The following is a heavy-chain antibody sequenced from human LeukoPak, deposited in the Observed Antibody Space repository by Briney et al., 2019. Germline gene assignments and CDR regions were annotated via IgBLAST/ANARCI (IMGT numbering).Heavy chain of an antibody. Sequence: ASVKVSCKASGYTFTSYFMHWVRQAPGQGLEWMGIINPSGGSTSYAQKFQGRVTMTEDTSTDTAYMELSSLRSEDTAVYYCATDLHGYFAVGGRGFDPWGQGTLVTVSS. J-gene: IGHJ5*02. CDR3: ATDLHGYFAVGGRGFDP. V-gene: IGHV1-46*01. CDR2: INPSGGST. CDR1: GYTFTSYF. D-gene: IGHD3-9*01.